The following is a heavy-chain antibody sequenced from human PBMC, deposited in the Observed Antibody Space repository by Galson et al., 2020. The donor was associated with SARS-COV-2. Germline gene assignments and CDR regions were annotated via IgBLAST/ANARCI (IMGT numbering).Heavy chain of an antibody. CDR2: IKSKTNGGTT. Sequence: GSLRLSCAASGFTFSNAWMSWVRQAPGKGLEWVGRIKSKTNGGTTDYAAPVKGRFTISRDDSKNTLYLQMNSLKTEDTAVYYCTTGSPVDTVINAFDIWGQGTMVTVSS. V-gene: IGHV3-15*01. CDR1: GFTFSNAW. D-gene: IGHD5-18*01. CDR3: TTGSPVDTVINAFDI. J-gene: IGHJ3*02.